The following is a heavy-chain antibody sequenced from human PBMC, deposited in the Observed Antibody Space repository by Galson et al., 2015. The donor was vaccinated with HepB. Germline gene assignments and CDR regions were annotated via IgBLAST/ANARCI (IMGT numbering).Heavy chain of an antibody. CDR3: ARGGCSSTSCCLFTEYYYYMDV. J-gene: IGHJ6*03. V-gene: IGHV3-21*01. D-gene: IGHD2-2*01. CDR1: GFTFSSYS. Sequence: SLRLSCAASGFTFSSYSMNWVRQAPGKGLEWVSSISSSSSYIYYADSVKGRFTISRDNAKNSLYLQMNSLRAEDTAVYYCARGGCSSTSCCLFTEYYYYMDVWGKGTTVTVSS. CDR2: ISSSSSYI.